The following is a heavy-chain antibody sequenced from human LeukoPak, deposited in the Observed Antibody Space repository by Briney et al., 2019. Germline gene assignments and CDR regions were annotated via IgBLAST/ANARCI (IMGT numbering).Heavy chain of an antibody. Sequence: GGSLRLSCAASGFTFNNYAMSWVRQAPGKGLEWVANIKQDGREKYYVDSVKGRFTISRDNAKNSLYLQMNSLRAEDTAVYYCARVEDYDILPGFDYWGQGTLVTVSS. J-gene: IGHJ4*02. CDR3: ARVEDYDILPGFDY. V-gene: IGHV3-7*01. CDR2: IKQDGREK. D-gene: IGHD3-9*01. CDR1: GFTFNNYA.